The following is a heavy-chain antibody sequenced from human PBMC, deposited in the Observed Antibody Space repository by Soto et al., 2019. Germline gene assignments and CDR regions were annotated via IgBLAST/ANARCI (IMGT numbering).Heavy chain of an antibody. V-gene: IGHV3-23*01. Sequence: PGGSLRLSCAASGFTFSSYAMSWVRQAPGKGLEWVSAISGGGGSTYYADSVKGRFTISRDNAKNSLYLQMNSLRAEDTAVYYCAREFWGGLYNDYYYMDDWGRGTTVTVSS. J-gene: IGHJ6*03. CDR3: AREFWGGLYNDYYYMDD. CDR2: ISGGGGST. CDR1: GFTFSSYA. D-gene: IGHD3-3*01.